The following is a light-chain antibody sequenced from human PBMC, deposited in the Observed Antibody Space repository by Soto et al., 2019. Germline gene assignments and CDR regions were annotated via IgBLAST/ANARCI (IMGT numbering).Light chain of an antibody. CDR3: QQRDKWPVT. Sequence: EVVLTQSPATLSLSLGERATLSCTASQSVSSHLAWYQQNPGQAPRLLIYDASNRATGIPARFSGSGSGTDFTLSISSLEPEDFAVYYCQQRDKWPVTFGGGTKVEFK. CDR2: DAS. CDR1: QSVSSH. J-gene: IGKJ4*01. V-gene: IGKV3-11*01.